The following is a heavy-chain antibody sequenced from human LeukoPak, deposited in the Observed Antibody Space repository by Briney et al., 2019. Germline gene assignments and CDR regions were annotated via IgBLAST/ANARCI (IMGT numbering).Heavy chain of an antibody. V-gene: IGHV4-34*01. D-gene: IGHD6-19*01. CDR1: GGSFGGYY. J-gene: IGHJ4*02. CDR3: ARGLYSSGWYIDY. CDR2: INHSGST. Sequence: PSETLSLTCAVYGGSFGGYYWSWIRQPPGKGLEWIGEINHSGSTNYNPSLKSRVTISVDTSKNQFSLKLSSVTAADTAVYYCARGLYSSGWYIDYWGQGTLVTVSS.